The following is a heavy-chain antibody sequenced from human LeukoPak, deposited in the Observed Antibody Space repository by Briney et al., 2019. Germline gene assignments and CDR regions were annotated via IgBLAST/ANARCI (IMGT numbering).Heavy chain of an antibody. D-gene: IGHD4-23*01. CDR1: GLTFTSQA. V-gene: IGHV3-23*01. CDR3: AKSGNNRFDY. Sequence: PEGSLRLSCAASGLTFTSQAMNWVRQAPGKGLEWVSSISGSGARIDSADSVKGRFTISRDNSKNTLYLQMNSLRTEDTAVYYCAKSGNNRFDYWGQGTLVTVSS. J-gene: IGHJ4*02. CDR2: ISGSGARI.